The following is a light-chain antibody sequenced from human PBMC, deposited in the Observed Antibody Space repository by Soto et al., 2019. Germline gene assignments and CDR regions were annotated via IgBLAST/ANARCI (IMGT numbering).Light chain of an antibody. CDR1: QIVNRW. J-gene: IGKJ1*01. CDR3: QQYNDYLWT. Sequence: DIQIAQAPSTLSASIGDRVTITFPANQIVNRWLAWYQQKPGKAPNLLIYRASTLQSGVPSRFSGSVSGTEFSLTISSLQPEDFATYYCQQYNDYLWTFGQGTKVDIK. CDR2: RAS. V-gene: IGKV1-5*03.